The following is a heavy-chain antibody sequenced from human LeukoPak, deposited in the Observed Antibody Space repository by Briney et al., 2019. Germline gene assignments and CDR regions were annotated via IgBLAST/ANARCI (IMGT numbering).Heavy chain of an antibody. V-gene: IGHV3-30-3*01. D-gene: IGHD4-17*01. J-gene: IGHJ4*02. CDR3: ARDRLSFTVTTGSDY. Sequence: GGSLRLSCAASGFTFSSYAMHWVRQAPGKGLEWVAVISYDGSNKYYADSVKGRFTISRDNSKNTLYLQMNSLRAEDTAVYYCARDRLSFTVTTGSDYWGQGTLVTVSS. CDR2: ISYDGSNK. CDR1: GFTFSSYA.